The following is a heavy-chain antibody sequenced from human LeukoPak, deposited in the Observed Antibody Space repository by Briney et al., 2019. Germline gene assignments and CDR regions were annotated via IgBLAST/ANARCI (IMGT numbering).Heavy chain of an antibody. J-gene: IGHJ3*02. D-gene: IGHD2-15*01. CDR3: ATSMHGYCSGGSCYGAFDI. CDR1: GVSISNYY. CDR2: IYYSGST. V-gene: IGHV4-59*01. Sequence: KSSETLSLTCTVSGVSISNYYWSWIRQPPGKELEWIGYIYYSGSTNYNPSLKSRVTISVDTSKNQFSLKLSSVTAADTAVYYCATSMHGYCSGGSCYGAFDIWGQGTMVTVSS.